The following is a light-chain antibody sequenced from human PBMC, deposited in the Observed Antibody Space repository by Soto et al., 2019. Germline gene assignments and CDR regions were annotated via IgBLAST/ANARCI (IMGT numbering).Light chain of an antibody. CDR3: QQFHNLPLT. CDR1: QDIRDD. Sequence: DIQMTQSPSSLSASVGDRVTITCLASQDIRDDLNWYQQKPGKAPTLLIYDASDVETGVPSRFSGSGSGKEFILTSTTLHPEDLATYYCQQFHNLPLTFCGGTKVEIK. J-gene: IGKJ4*01. CDR2: DAS. V-gene: IGKV1-33*01.